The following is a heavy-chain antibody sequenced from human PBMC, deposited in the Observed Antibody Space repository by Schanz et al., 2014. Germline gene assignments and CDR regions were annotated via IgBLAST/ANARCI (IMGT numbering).Heavy chain of an antibody. CDR3: AKGRFGELSAFDI. CDR2: ITGASDHI. D-gene: IGHD3-10*01. Sequence: VQLVESGGGVVQPGRSLRLSCAASGFTFSSYGMHWVRQAPGKGLEWVSGITGASDHIDYAESVKGRFTISRDNSKNTLYLQMNSLRAEDTAVYYCAKGRFGELSAFDIWGRGTMVTVSS. CDR1: GFTFSSYG. J-gene: IGHJ3*02. V-gene: IGHV3-23*04.